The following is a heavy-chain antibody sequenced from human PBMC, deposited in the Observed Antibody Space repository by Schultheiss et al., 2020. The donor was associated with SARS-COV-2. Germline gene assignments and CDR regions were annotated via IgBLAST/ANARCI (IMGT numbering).Heavy chain of an antibody. CDR2: IYYSGST. CDR3: AREYSSSSAFDY. D-gene: IGHD6-6*01. J-gene: IGHJ4*02. V-gene: IGHV4-31*03. CDR1: GGSISSGGYY. Sequence: SETLSLTCTVSGGSISSGGYYWSWIRQHPGKGLEWIGYIYYSGSTYYNPSLKSRVTISVDTSKNQFSLKLSSVTAADTAVYYCAREYSSSSAFDYWGQGTLVTVSS.